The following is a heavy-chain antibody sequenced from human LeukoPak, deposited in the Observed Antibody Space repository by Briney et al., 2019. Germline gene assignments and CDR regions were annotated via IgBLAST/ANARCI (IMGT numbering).Heavy chain of an antibody. J-gene: IGHJ6*03. CDR1: GFTLNSYS. D-gene: IGHD3-22*01. CDR3: ARVLNSYDTSAPAYYNHMDV. Sequence: GGSLRPSCAASGFTLNSYSMNWVRQAPGKGLEWVSSINSDSTHIYYAASVKVRFTVSRDKAKNSLYLNMHSLRPGDTAVYYCARVLNSYDTSAPAYYNHMDVWGKGTTVAVAS. V-gene: IGHV3-21*01. CDR2: INSDSTHI.